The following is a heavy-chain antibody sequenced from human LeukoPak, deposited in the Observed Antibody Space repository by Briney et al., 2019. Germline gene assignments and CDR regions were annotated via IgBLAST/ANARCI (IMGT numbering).Heavy chain of an antibody. CDR3: ARVTSYYGSGSIDY. Sequence: SETLSLTCTVSGGSISSYYWSWIRQPPGKGLEWIGYIYYSGSTNYNPSLKSRVTISVDTSKNQFSLKLSSVTAADTAVYYCARVTSYYGSGSIDYWGQGTLVTVSS. J-gene: IGHJ4*02. V-gene: IGHV4-59*08. D-gene: IGHD3-10*01. CDR1: GGSISSYY. CDR2: IYYSGST.